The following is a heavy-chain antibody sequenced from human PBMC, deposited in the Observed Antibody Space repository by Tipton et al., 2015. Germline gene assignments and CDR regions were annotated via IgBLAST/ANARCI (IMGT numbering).Heavy chain of an antibody. D-gene: IGHD2-15*01. CDR2: IYYSGST. CDR3: ARTLSCSGDSCYYYGMDV. Sequence: TLSLTCTVSGVSVSSASYYWSWIRQPPGKGLEWIGYIYYSGSTYYNPSLKSRVTISLDTSKNQFSLKLSSVTAADTAMYYCARTLSCSGDSCYYYGMDVWGQGTAVTVSS. V-gene: IGHV4-61*01. CDR1: GVSVSSASYY. J-gene: IGHJ6*02.